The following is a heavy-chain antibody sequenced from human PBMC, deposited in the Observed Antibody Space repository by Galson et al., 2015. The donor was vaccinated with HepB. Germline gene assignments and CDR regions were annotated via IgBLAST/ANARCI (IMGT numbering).Heavy chain of an antibody. CDR2: IFYTGST. J-gene: IGHJ4*02. Sequence: TLSLTCAVSGGSISSGGYYWTWIRQPPGKGLEWIGHIFYTGSTYYNPSLKSRVTISVDTSKNQFSLNLNSVTAADMAVYYCVRGYSSGLYGDYWGQGTLVTVSS. V-gene: IGHV4-30-4*08. D-gene: IGHD6-19*01. CDR3: VRGYSSGLYGDY. CDR1: GGSISSGGYY.